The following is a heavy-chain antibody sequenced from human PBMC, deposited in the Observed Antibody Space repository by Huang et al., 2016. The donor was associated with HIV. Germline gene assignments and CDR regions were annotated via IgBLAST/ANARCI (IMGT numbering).Heavy chain of an antibody. J-gene: IGHJ6*03. Sequence: VESGGDAVQSGRSLRLSCRGSGFIFNDFAINWFRQSPRKGLECVGLGRSIAFGGASKSAPSVKDRVSVARDEGKNVVVLQMENLQVDDTAVYYCSPTGDDYFYYYMDVWGNGTTVIVS. CDR1: GFIFNDFA. CDR3: SPTGDDYFYYYMDV. D-gene: IGHD4-17*01. V-gene: IGHV3-49*03. CDR2: GRSIAFGGAS.